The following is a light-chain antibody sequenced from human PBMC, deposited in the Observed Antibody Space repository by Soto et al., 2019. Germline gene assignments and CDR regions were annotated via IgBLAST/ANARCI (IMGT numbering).Light chain of an antibody. V-gene: IGLV1-51*01. CDR3: GTWESSLSAVL. CDR2: DNN. Sequence: QSVLTQPPSVSAAPGQKVTISCSGSSSNIGNNYVSWYQQLPGTAPKLLIYDNNKRPSGIPDRFSGYKSGTSATLGITGLQTGDDADYYCGTWESSLSAVLFGGGTKLTVL. CDR1: SSNIGNNY. J-gene: IGLJ2*01.